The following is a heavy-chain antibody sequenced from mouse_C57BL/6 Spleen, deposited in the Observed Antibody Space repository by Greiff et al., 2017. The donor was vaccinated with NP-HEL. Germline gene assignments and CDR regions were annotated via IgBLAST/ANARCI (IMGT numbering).Heavy chain of an antibody. V-gene: IGHV5-17*01. CDR3: AKINWDEGYFDV. CDR1: GFTFSDSG. J-gene: IGHJ1*03. Sequence: EVQVVESGGGLVKPGGSLKLSCAASGFTFSDSGMHWVRQAPEKGLEWVAYISSGSSTLYYAATVKGRFTISRDNAKNTLFLQMTSLRSEDTAMYYCAKINWDEGYFDVWGTGTTVTVSS. CDR2: ISSGSSTL. D-gene: IGHD4-1*02.